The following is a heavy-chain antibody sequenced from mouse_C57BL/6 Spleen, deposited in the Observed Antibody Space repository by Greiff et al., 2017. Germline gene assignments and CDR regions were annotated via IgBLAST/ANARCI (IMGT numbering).Heavy chain of an antibody. J-gene: IGHJ4*01. CDR3: VSTNWDWAMDY. Sequence: EVHLVESGGGLVQPKGSLKLSCAASGFSFNTYAMNWVRQAPGKGLEWVARIRSKSNNYATYYADSVKDRFTISRDDSESMLYLQMNNLKTEDTAMYCCVSTNWDWAMDYWGQGTSVTVSS. V-gene: IGHV10-1*01. CDR1: GFSFNTYA. D-gene: IGHD4-1*01. CDR2: IRSKSNNYAT.